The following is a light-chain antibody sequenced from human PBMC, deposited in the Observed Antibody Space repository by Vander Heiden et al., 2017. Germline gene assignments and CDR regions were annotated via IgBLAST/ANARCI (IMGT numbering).Light chain of an antibody. J-gene: IGLJ1*01. CDR3: QSYDSSLSGYV. V-gene: IGLV1-40*01. CDR2: QNT. Sequence: QSVLTQPPSMSGAPGQRVTIYCTGSSSNIGAGYDVHWYQQLPGTAPKLLIHQNTNRHSGVPDRFSGSKSVTSASLAITGLQAEDEADYYCQSYDSSLSGYVFGFGTKVTVL. CDR1: SSNIGAGYD.